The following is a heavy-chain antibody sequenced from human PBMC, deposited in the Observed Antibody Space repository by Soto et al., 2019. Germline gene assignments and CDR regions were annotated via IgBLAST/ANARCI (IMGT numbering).Heavy chain of an antibody. D-gene: IGHD3-3*01. Sequence: QVQLVESGGGVVQPGRSLRLSCAASGFTFSSYGMHWVRQAPGKGLEWVAVIWYDGSNKYYADSVKGRFTISRDNSKHTLYLQINSLRAEDTAVDYCAIGSGAHDYWGQGTLVTVSS. J-gene: IGHJ4*02. CDR1: GFTFSSYG. CDR2: IWYDGSNK. CDR3: AIGSGAHDY. V-gene: IGHV3-33*01.